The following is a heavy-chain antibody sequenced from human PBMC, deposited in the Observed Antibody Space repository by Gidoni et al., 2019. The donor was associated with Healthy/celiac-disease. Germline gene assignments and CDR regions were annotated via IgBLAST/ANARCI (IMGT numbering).Heavy chain of an antibody. D-gene: IGHD3-22*01. CDR3: ARDDWSESGRIDYYDSSGYYGMDV. CDR2: INSDGSST. CDR1: GFTFSSYW. Sequence: EVQLVESGGGLVQPGGSLRLSCAASGFTFSSYWMHWVRQAPGKGLVWVPRINSDGSSTSYADSVKGRFTISRDNAKNTLYLQMNSLRAEDTAVYYCARDDWSESGRIDYYDSSGYYGMDVWGQGTTVTVSS. J-gene: IGHJ6*02. V-gene: IGHV3-74*01.